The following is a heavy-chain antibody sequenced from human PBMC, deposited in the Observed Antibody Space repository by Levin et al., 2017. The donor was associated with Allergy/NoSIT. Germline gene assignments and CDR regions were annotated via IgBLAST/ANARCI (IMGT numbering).Heavy chain of an antibody. D-gene: IGHD6-19*01. CDR3: TTDLIAVENYYYYGMDV. V-gene: IGHV3-15*01. CDR1: GFTFSNAW. J-gene: IGHJ6*02. CDR2: IKSKTDGGTT. Sequence: GGSLRLSCAASGFTFSNAWMSWVRQAPGKGLEWVGRIKSKTDGGTTDYAAPVKGRFTISRDDSKNTLYLQMNSLKTEDTAVYYCTTDLIAVENYYYYGMDVWGQGTTVTVSS.